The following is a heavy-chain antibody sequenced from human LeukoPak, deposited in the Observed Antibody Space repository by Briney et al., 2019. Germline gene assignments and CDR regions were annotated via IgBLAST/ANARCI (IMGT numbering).Heavy chain of an antibody. D-gene: IGHD3-10*01. CDR3: ARAIYFYGSGSYDYYYYMDV. CDR2: INPSGGST. Sequence: GASVKVSCKASGYTFTSYYMYWVRQAPGQGLEWMGIINPSGGSTSYAQKFQGRVTMTRDMSTSTVYMELSSLRSEDTAVYYCARAIYFYGSGSYDYYYYMDVWGKGTTVTISS. CDR1: GYTFTSYY. J-gene: IGHJ6*03. V-gene: IGHV1-46*01.